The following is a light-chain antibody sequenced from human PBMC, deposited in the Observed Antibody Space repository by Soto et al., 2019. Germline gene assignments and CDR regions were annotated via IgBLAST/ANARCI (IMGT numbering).Light chain of an antibody. Sequence: ETVLTQSPATLSLSPGERAILSCRASQSISSYLAWYQQKPGQAPRLLISDASARAVDIPGRFSGSVSGTEFTLTISSLQPEDFAVYFCHSYDKWPPGTFGQGTKVEIK. CDR3: HSYDKWPPGT. J-gene: IGKJ1*01. V-gene: IGKV3-11*01. CDR2: DAS. CDR1: QSISSY.